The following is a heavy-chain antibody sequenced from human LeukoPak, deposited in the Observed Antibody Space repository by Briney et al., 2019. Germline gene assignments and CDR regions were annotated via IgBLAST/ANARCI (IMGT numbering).Heavy chain of an antibody. CDR1: GFTFSSYE. CDR2: ISSSGNTK. D-gene: IGHD2-21*02. J-gene: IGHJ6*04. Sequence: GGSLRLSCAASGFTFSSYEMKWVRQAPGKGLEWVAYISSSGNTKYYADSVRGRFTISRDNAKNSLYLQMNSLRAEDTAVYYCVLGGLYVVVTVEKYYYGMDVWGKGTTVTVSS. CDR3: VLGGLYVVVTVEKYYYGMDV. V-gene: IGHV3-48*03.